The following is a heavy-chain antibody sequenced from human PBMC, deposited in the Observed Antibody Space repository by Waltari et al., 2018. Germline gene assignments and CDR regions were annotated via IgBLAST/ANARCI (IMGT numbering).Heavy chain of an antibody. CDR3: TRGSRGWNGMDV. CDR2: ISPDGRRT. V-gene: IGHV3-74*01. D-gene: IGHD6-19*01. CDR1: GFPDSDPF. Sequence: EVQLEESGGGLVQHGGSLRLSCVASGFPDSDPFMPWVRQVPGQGLVWVSEISPDGRRTNHAESVKGRFTTSRDNANNMLYLHMISLRVEDTSVYFCTRGSRGWNGMDVWGQGTTVTVSS. J-gene: IGHJ6*02.